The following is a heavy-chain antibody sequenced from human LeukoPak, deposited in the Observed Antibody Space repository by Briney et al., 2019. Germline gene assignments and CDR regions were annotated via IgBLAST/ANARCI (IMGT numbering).Heavy chain of an antibody. D-gene: IGHD6-19*01. CDR1: GFTFSSYG. V-gene: IGHV3-33*06. J-gene: IGHJ6*02. Sequence: GGSLRLSCTASGFTFSSYGMHWVRQAPGKGLEWVAVIWFDGSNKYYADSVKGRLTISRDNSKSTLYLQMNSLRAEDTAVYYCAEAVAATGHYYFGMDVWGQGTTVTVSS. CDR2: IWFDGSNK. CDR3: AEAVAATGHYYFGMDV.